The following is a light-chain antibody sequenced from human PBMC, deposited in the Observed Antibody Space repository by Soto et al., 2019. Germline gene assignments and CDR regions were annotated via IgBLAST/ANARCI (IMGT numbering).Light chain of an antibody. V-gene: IGKV1-12*01. CDR2: TGS. CDR1: QGISNW. CDR3: QRANGSPPT. J-gene: IGKJ4*01. Sequence: DLQMTQSPSSVSASVGDRVSITCRASQGISNWLAWYQQKPGRAPKLLIYTGSSLQSGVPSRFRGTGSETYFTLPISTLQPEDVATYYCQRANGSPPTFGGGTKGE.